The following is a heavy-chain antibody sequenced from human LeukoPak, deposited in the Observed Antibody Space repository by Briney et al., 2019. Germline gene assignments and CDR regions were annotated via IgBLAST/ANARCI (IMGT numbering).Heavy chain of an antibody. CDR3: ARDGGLHTNFDY. Sequence: GGSLRLSCAASGFTFSDYSMNWVRQAPGKGLEWISYVGISSGNTKYADSVKGRFTISGDSAKNSVFLQMNRLRAEDTAVYYCARDGGLHTNFDYWGQGTLLTVSS. V-gene: IGHV3-48*04. D-gene: IGHD2-15*01. CDR1: GFTFSDYS. J-gene: IGHJ4*02. CDR2: VGISSGNT.